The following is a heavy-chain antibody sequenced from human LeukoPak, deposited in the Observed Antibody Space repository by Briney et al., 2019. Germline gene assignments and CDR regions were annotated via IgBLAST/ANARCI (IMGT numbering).Heavy chain of an antibody. Sequence: GGSLRLSCAASGFTVSSSYMSWVRQAPGKGLEWVSVIYRGGNTYYADSVKGRFTISRDSSKNTLYLQMNSLRAEDTAVYYCARGDLPCVSYLVFDYWGQGTLVTVSS. V-gene: IGHV3-66*01. CDR2: IYRGGNT. CDR3: ARGDLPCVSYLVFDY. D-gene: IGHD1-26*01. J-gene: IGHJ4*02. CDR1: GFTVSSSY.